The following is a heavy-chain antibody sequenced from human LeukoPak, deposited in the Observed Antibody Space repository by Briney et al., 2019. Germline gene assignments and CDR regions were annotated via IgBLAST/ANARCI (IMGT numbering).Heavy chain of an antibody. D-gene: IGHD3-10*01. Sequence: GGSLRLSCAASGFTVSSNYMSWVRQAPGKGLEWVSVIYSGGSTYYADSVKGRFTISRDNSKNTLYLQMNSLRAEDTAVYYCARDGDYYGSGSYRDGFDIWGQGTMVTVSS. J-gene: IGHJ3*02. CDR2: IYSGGST. CDR3: ARDGDYYGSGSYRDGFDI. V-gene: IGHV3-53*01. CDR1: GFTVSSNY.